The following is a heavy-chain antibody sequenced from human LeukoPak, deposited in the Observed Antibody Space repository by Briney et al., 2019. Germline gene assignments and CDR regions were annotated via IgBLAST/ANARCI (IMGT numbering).Heavy chain of an antibody. CDR2: INPNSGGT. D-gene: IGHD2-2*01. Sequence: ASVTVSCKASGYTFTGYYMHWVRQAPGKGLAWMGWINPNSGGTNYAQKFQGRVTMTRDTYISTAYMELSREKSDAVALYYCARMNCQLQWAYDYWGQGTLVTVSS. CDR3: ARMNCQLQWAYDY. J-gene: IGHJ4*02. CDR1: GYTFTGYY. V-gene: IGHV1-2*02.